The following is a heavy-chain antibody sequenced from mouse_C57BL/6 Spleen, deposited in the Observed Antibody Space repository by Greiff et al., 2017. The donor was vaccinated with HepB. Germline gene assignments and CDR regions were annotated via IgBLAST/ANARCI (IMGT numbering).Heavy chain of an antibody. V-gene: IGHV5-16*01. J-gene: IGHJ2*01. D-gene: IGHD1-1*01. CDR1: GFTFSDYY. CDR2: INYDGSST. Sequence: EVQRVESEGGLVQPGSSMKLSCTASGFTFSDYYMAWVRQVPEKGLEWVANINYDGSSTYYLDSLKSRFIISRDNEKNILYLQMSSLKYEDTATYYCAREAYGYYFDYWGQGTTLTVSS. CDR3: AREAYGYYFDY.